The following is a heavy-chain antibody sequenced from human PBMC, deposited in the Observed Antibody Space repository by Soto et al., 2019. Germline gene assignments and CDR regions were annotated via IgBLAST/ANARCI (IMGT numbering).Heavy chain of an antibody. CDR1: GYTFTKYY. Sequence: ASVKVSFKASGYTFTKYYIHWVRQAPGQGLEWLGKINPSGGRTTYAQNFQGRVTLTRDTSTSTVYMELSSLKSEDTAFYYCATGDITMITVVINPPFDYWGQGTLVTVSS. V-gene: IGHV1-46*03. CDR2: INPSGGRT. CDR3: ATGDITMITVVINPPFDY. D-gene: IGHD3-22*01. J-gene: IGHJ4*02.